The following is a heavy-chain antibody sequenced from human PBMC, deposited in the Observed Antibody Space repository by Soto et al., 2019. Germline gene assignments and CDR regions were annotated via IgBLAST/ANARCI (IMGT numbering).Heavy chain of an antibody. Sequence: EVQLLESGGDLVQPGRSLRLSCAASGFTFSGYAMSWVRQAPGKGLEWVSVIHGGGNSAYYADSVKGRFTISRDNSKNTLCLQMSSLRGEDTAVYYCARNRSRVTTSWHFDYWGQGTLITVSS. CDR2: IHGGGNSA. V-gene: IGHV3-23*01. CDR3: ARNRSRVTTSWHFDY. D-gene: IGHD4-17*01. J-gene: IGHJ4*02. CDR1: GFTFSGYA.